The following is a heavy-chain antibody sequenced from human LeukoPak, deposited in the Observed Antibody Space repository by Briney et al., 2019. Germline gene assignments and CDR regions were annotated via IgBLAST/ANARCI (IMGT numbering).Heavy chain of an antibody. V-gene: IGHV3-23*01. CDR1: GFTFNNYA. CDR2: ISGSGGST. Sequence: PGGSLRLSCAASGFTFNNYAMSWVRQGPGKGLEWVSAISGSGGSTYYADSVKGRCTISRDTSKNTLYLQMNSLRVEDTAIYYCAKAGICRATSCLHGLYDYWRQRTLVTVFS. D-gene: IGHD2-2*01. J-gene: IGHJ4*02. CDR3: AKAGICRATSCLHGLYDY.